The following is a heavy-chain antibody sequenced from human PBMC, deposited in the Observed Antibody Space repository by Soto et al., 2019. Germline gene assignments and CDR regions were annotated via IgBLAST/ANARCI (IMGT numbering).Heavy chain of an antibody. Sequence: QLQLQESGSGLVKPSQTLSLTCAVSGGSISSGGYSWSWIRQPPGKGLEWIGYIYHSGSTYYNPSLKSRVTISVDTSKNQFSLKLSSVTAADTAVYYCARSPDYGDYEGQFDYWGQGTLVTVSS. V-gene: IGHV4-30-2*01. CDR2: IYHSGST. CDR3: ARSPDYGDYEGQFDY. J-gene: IGHJ4*02. D-gene: IGHD4-17*01. CDR1: GGSISSGGYS.